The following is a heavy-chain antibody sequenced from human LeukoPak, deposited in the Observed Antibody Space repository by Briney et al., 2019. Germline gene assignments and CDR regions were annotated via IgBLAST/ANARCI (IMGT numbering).Heavy chain of an antibody. Sequence: SETLSLTCTVSGGSISSYYWSWLRQPPGKGLEWIGYIYYSGSTNYNPSLKSRVTISVDTSKNQFSLKLSSVTAADTAVYYCARGFMLALAARGEFDYWGQGTLVTVSS. CDR3: ARGFMLALAARGEFDY. CDR2: IYYSGST. D-gene: IGHD2-15*01. V-gene: IGHV4-59*01. CDR1: GGSISSYY. J-gene: IGHJ4*02.